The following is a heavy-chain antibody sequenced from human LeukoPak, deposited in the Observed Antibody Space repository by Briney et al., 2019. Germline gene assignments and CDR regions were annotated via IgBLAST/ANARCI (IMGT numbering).Heavy chain of an antibody. D-gene: IGHD3-10*01. J-gene: IGHJ3*02. Sequence: GGSLRLSCAASGFTFSSYGMHWVRQAPGKGLEWVAVISYDGGNKYYADSVKGRFTISRDNSKNTLYLQMNSLRAEDTAVYYCAKVLSGELWFGELFVFDIWGQGTMVTVSS. CDR3: AKVLSGELWFGELFVFDI. CDR1: GFTFSSYG. CDR2: ISYDGGNK. V-gene: IGHV3-30*18.